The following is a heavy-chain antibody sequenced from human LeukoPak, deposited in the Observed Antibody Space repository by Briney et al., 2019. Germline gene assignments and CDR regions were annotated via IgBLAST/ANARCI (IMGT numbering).Heavy chain of an antibody. CDR3: ARVDYYGSGSYL. CDR2: IIPIFGTA. D-gene: IGHD3-10*01. CDR1: GYTFSSYY. Sequence: SVKVSCKASGYTFSSYYMHWVRQAPGQGLEWMGGIIPIFGTANYAQKFQGRVTITADESTSTAYMELSSLRSEDTAVYYCARVDYYGSGSYLWGQGTLVTVSS. J-gene: IGHJ4*02. V-gene: IGHV1-69*13.